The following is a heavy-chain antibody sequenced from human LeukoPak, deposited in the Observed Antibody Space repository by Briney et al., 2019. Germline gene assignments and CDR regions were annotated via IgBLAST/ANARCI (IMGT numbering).Heavy chain of an antibody. CDR1: GVTFSTSG. V-gene: IGHV3-23*01. Sequence: GGSLRLSCAASGVTFSTSGMSWVRQAPGKGLQWVSGIINSGDTTHYADSVKGRFTVSRDNSKNTLYLQMNSLRAEDTAIYYCATYRQVLLPFESWGQGTLVTVSS. J-gene: IGHJ4*02. CDR2: IINSGDTT. D-gene: IGHD2-8*02. CDR3: ATYRQVLLPFES.